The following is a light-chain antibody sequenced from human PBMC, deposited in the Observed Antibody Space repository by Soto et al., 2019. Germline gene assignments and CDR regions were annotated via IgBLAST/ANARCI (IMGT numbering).Light chain of an antibody. CDR3: QQYNNWPLT. CDR1: QSVSSN. V-gene: IGKV3-15*01. Sequence: EIVMTQSPATLSVSPGERATLSCRASQSVSSNLAWYHQKPGQAPRRLIYGASTRATGIPARCSGSGSGTEVTLIISSLQSEDFAVYYCQQYNNWPLTFGQGTKVEIK. CDR2: GAS. J-gene: IGKJ1*01.